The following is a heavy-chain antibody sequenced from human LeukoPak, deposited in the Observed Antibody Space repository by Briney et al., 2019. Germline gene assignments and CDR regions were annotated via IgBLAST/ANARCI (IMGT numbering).Heavy chain of an antibody. CDR3: ARLAMTTNLGYYFDF. CDR2: IYSGGST. V-gene: IGHV3-66*01. J-gene: IGHJ4*02. CDR1: GFTVSSNY. Sequence: HPGGSLRLSCTASGFTVSSNYMTWVRQAPGKGVGWGSVIYSGGSTFYADSVKGRFTISRDNSKNALYLQMNSLRAEDTAVYYCARLAMTTNLGYYFDFWGQGTLVTVSS. D-gene: IGHD7-27*01.